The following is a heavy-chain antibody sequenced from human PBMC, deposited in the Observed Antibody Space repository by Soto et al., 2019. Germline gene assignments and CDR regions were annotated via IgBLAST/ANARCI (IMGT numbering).Heavy chain of an antibody. V-gene: IGHV3-48*03. CDR2: ISSIGVAT. Sequence: GGSLGLACAASGFTFSIHEMNWVRQAPGKGLEWVSYISSIGVATYYADSVNGRFTISRDNAKNSLYLQMNSLRAEDTAVYYCAREGRVGGIDYWGQGTPVTVSS. J-gene: IGHJ4*02. CDR1: GFTFSIHE. CDR3: AREGRVGGIDY. D-gene: IGHD6-19*01.